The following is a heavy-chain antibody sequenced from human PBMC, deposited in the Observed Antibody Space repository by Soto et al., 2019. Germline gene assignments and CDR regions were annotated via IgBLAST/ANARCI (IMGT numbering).Heavy chain of an antibody. CDR2: ISTYSANT. Sequence: ASVKVSCKASGYTFTTYGISWVRQAPGQGLEWMGWISTYSANTNYAQKFQGRVTITADESTSTAYMELSSLRSEDTAVYYCARKTRHIVVVTAIQDYYGMDVWGQGTTVTVSS. V-gene: IGHV1-18*01. CDR1: GYTFTTYG. D-gene: IGHD2-21*02. CDR3: ARKTRHIVVVTAIQDYYGMDV. J-gene: IGHJ6*02.